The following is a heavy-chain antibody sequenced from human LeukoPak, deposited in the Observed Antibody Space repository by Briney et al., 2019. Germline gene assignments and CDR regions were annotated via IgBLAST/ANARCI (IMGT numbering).Heavy chain of an antibody. CDR3: ARNYDTLTGYPYYYYGMDV. Sequence: GGSLRLSCAASGFTFSSYAMSWVRQAPGKGLEWVSAISGSGGSTYYADSVKGRFTISRDNSKNTLYLQVNSLRAEDTAVYYCARNYDTLTGYPYYYYGMDVWGQGTTVTVSS. J-gene: IGHJ6*02. D-gene: IGHD3-9*01. CDR2: ISGSGGST. CDR1: GFTFSSYA. V-gene: IGHV3-23*01.